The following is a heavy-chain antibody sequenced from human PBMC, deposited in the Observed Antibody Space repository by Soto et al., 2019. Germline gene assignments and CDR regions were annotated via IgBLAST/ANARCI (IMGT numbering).Heavy chain of an antibody. CDR2: IYSGGST. J-gene: IGHJ5*02. D-gene: IGHD3-22*01. V-gene: IGHV3-53*01. Sequence: VGSLRLSCAASGFTVSSNYMSWVRQAPGKGLEWVSVIYSGGSTYYADSVKGRFTISRDNSKNTLYLQMNSLRAEDTAVYYCARFNYYDSSGYYSRWFGPWGQGTLVTVSS. CDR3: ARFNYYDSSGYYSRWFGP. CDR1: GFTVSSNY.